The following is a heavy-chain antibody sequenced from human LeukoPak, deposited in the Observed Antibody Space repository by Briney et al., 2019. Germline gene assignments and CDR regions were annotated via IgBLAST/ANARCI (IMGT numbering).Heavy chain of an antibody. Sequence: PGGSLRLFCAASGFTVSSNYMSWVRQAPGKGLEWVSVIYSGGSTYYADSVKGRFTISRDNSKNTLYLQMNSLRAEDTAVYYCARSLFGELPDGMDVWGKGTTVTVSS. J-gene: IGHJ6*04. D-gene: IGHD3-10*02. V-gene: IGHV3-53*01. CDR1: GFTVSSNY. CDR2: IYSGGST. CDR3: ARSLFGELPDGMDV.